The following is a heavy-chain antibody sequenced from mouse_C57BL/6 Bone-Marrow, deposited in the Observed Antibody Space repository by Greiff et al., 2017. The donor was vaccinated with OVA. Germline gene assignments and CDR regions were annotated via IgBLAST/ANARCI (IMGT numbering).Heavy chain of an antibody. Sequence: EVHLVESGGGLVQPKGSLKLSCAASGFTFNTYAMHWVRQAPGKGLEWVARIRRKSSNSATYYADSVKDRFTISRDDSQSMLYLQMNNLKTEDTAMYYCVREGRDYFYYYAMDYWGQGTSVTVSS. CDR1: GFTFNTYA. CDR3: VREGRDYFYYYAMDY. D-gene: IGHD1-1*01. CDR2: IRRKSSNSAT. V-gene: IGHV10-3*01. J-gene: IGHJ4*01.